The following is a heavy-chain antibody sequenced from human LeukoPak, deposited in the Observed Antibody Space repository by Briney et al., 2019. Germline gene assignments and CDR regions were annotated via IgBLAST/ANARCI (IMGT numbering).Heavy chain of an antibody. CDR3: TGGYTLYDILTGYQTYGMDV. Sequence: ASVKVSCKASGGTFSSYAISWVRQAPGQGLEWMGRIIPILGIANYAQKFQGRVTITVDKSTSTAYMELSSLRSEDTAVYYCTGGYTLYDILTGYQTYGMDVWGQGTTVTVSS. J-gene: IGHJ6*02. D-gene: IGHD3-9*01. V-gene: IGHV1-69*04. CDR1: GGTFSSYA. CDR2: IIPILGIA.